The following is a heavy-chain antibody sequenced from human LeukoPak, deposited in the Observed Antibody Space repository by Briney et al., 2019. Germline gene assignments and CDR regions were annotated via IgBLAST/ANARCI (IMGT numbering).Heavy chain of an antibody. CDR3: ARVRRVEGYYDSSGYSYFDY. D-gene: IGHD3-22*01. Sequence: GASVKVSCKASGGTFSSYAISWVRQAPGQGLEWMGGIIPIFGTANYAQKLQGRVTMTTDTSTSTAYMELRSLRSDDTAVYYCARVRRVEGYYDSSGYSYFDYWGQGTLVTVSS. CDR2: IIPIFGTA. J-gene: IGHJ4*02. V-gene: IGHV1-69*05. CDR1: GGTFSSYA.